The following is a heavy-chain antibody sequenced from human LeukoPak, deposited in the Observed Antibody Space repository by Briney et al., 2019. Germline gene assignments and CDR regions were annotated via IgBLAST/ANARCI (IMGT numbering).Heavy chain of an antibody. CDR3: ARLHLVRGVKGSGWFDP. Sequence: SETLSLTCTVSGASISSSSYYWGWIRQPPGKGLEWIGSIYYTGSTYYNPSLKSRVTMSVDTSKNQFSLRLNSVTAADTAVYYCARLHLVRGVKGSGWFDPLGQGTLVTVSS. D-gene: IGHD3-10*01. CDR1: GASISSSSYY. V-gene: IGHV4-39*07. CDR2: IYYTGST. J-gene: IGHJ5*02.